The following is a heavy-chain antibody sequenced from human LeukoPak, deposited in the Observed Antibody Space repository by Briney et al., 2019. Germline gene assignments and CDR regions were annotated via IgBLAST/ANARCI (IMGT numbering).Heavy chain of an antibody. CDR3: VKTPGYRDSSGYYYFDY. Sequence: PGGSLRLSCSASGFTFSTYTMHWVRQTPGKGLEYVSAISDNGGGTYYADSVKGRFAISRDNSKNTLYLQVSSLRAEDTAMYYCVKTPGYRDSSGYYYFDYWGQGTLVTVSS. CDR2: ISDNGGGT. V-gene: IGHV3-64D*09. D-gene: IGHD3-22*01. CDR1: GFTFSTYT. J-gene: IGHJ4*02.